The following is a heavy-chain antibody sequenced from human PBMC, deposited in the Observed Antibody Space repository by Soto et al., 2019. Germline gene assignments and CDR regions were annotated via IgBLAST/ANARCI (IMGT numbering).Heavy chain of an antibody. CDR3: ARDPPLELRYSGDSLKKPKGLASS. Sequence: PGGSLRLSCAASGFTFSSYGMNWVRQAPGKGLEWVSYISSSGSTIYYADSVKGRFTISRDNAKNSLYLQMNSLRAEDTAVYYCARDPPLELRYSGDSLKKPKGLASSWGQGTLVTVSS. D-gene: IGHD3-9*01. V-gene: IGHV3-48*03. CDR1: GFTFSSYG. J-gene: IGHJ5*02. CDR2: ISSSGSTI.